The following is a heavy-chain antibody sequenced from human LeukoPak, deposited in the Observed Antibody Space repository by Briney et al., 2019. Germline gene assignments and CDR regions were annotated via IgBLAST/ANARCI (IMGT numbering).Heavy chain of an antibody. CDR2: IYYSGST. CDR3: ARITYDFWSGYTIDY. V-gene: IGHV4-59*01. Sequence: SETLSLTCTVSGGSISSYYWSWIRRPPGKGLEWIGYIYYSGSTNYNPSLKSRVTISVDTSKNQFSLKLSSVTTPDTAVYYCARITYDFWSGYTIDYWGQGTLVTVSS. D-gene: IGHD3-3*01. J-gene: IGHJ4*02. CDR1: GGSISSYY.